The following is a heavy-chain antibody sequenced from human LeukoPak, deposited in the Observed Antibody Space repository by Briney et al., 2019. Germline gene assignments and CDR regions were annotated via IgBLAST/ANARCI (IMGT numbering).Heavy chain of an antibody. Sequence: ASVKVSCKASGYTFTSYYMHWVRQAPGQGLEWMGIINPSGGSTSYAQKFQGRVTMTRDTSTSTVYMELSSLRAEDTALYYCARAYYYDSSGYYPFDYWGQGTLVTVSS. D-gene: IGHD3-22*01. CDR3: ARAYYYDSSGYYPFDY. J-gene: IGHJ4*02. CDR2: INPSGGST. CDR1: GYTFTSYY. V-gene: IGHV1-46*01.